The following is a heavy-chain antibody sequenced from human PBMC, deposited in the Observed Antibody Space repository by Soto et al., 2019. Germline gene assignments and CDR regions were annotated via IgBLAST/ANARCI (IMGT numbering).Heavy chain of an antibody. D-gene: IGHD3-16*01. V-gene: IGHV5-51*01. J-gene: IGHJ4*02. CDR2: INPADSDI. CDR1: GYSFTTNW. CDR3: ARHQRDDASRKIDC. Sequence: GESLKISCQGSGYSFTTNWIGWVRQMPGKGLEWMGIINPADSDIKYSPSFQGQVTISADKSIGTAYLQWSSLKASDTAMYYCARHQRDDASRKIDCWGQGTLVTVSS.